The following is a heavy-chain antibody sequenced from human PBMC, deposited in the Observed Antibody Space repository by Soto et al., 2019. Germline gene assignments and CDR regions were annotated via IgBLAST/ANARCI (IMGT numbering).Heavy chain of an antibody. Sequence: PSETLSLTCTVSGGSISSYYWSWIRQPPGKGLEWIGYIYYSGSTNYNPSLKSRVTISVDTSKNQFSLKLSSVTAADTAVYYCARVSLLYGDKRTFLFDYWGQGTLVTVSS. CDR1: GGSISSYY. D-gene: IGHD4-17*01. CDR3: ARVSLLYGDKRTFLFDY. V-gene: IGHV4-59*01. J-gene: IGHJ4*02. CDR2: IYYSGST.